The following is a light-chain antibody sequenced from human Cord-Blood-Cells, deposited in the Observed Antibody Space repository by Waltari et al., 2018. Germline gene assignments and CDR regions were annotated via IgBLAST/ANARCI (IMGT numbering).Light chain of an antibody. CDR1: ALPKKY. CDR2: KDS. V-gene: IGLV3-16*01. CDR3: LSADSSGTYPV. J-gene: IGLJ3*02. Sequence: SYELTQPPSVSVSLGQMARTTCSGEALPKKYAYCYQQKPGQLPVLEISKDSRRPSGNPERFFGSSSGKISTLIMRGVQAEDEADYYCLSADSSGTYPVFGGGTKLTVL.